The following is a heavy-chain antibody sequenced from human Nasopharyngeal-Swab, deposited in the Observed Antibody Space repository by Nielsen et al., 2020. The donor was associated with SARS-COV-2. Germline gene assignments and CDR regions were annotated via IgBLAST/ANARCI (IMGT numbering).Heavy chain of an antibody. J-gene: IGHJ5*02. CDR2: INTNTGNP. CDR3: AKEGGYCDGVKCYNRFDP. Sequence: ASVKVSCKASGYTLTRSPMIWVRQAPGQGLEWMGWINTNTGNPTYAQGFTGRFVFSLDTSVSTAYLQITSLKAEDTAVYYCAKEGGYCDGVKCYNRFDPWGQGTLVTVSS. D-gene: IGHD2-21*01. CDR1: GYTLTRSP. V-gene: IGHV7-4-1*02.